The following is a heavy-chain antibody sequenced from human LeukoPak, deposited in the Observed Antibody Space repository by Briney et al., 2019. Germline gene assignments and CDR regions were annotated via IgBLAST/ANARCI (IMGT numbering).Heavy chain of an antibody. V-gene: IGHV4-34*01. Sequence: SETLSLTCAVYGGSFSGYYWSWIRQPPGKGLEWIGEINHSGSTNYNPSLKSRVTISVDTSKNQFSLKLSSVTAADTAVYRCARQVSGTSKIDYWGQGTLATVSS. CDR3: ARQVSGTSKIDY. D-gene: IGHD1-26*01. J-gene: IGHJ4*02. CDR2: INHSGST. CDR1: GGSFSGYY.